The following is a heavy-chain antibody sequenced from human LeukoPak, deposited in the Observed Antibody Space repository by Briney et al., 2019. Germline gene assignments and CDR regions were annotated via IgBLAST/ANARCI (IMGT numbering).Heavy chain of an antibody. J-gene: IGHJ4*02. V-gene: IGHV3-30*04. CDR3: ARADCSGGSCPLEY. D-gene: IGHD2-15*01. Sequence: GGSLRLSCAASGFTFSSYAMHWVRQAPGKGLEWVAVISYDGRDKYYADFVKSRFTISRDNSKNTLYLQMNSLRVEDTAVYYCARADCSGGSCPLEYWGQGTLVTVSS. CDR1: GFTFSSYA. CDR2: ISYDGRDK.